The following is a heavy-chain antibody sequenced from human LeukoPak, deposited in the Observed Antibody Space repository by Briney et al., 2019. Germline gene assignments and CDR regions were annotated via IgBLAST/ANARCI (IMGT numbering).Heavy chain of an antibody. V-gene: IGHV4-59*08. Sequence: RPSETLSLTCTVSGASITSDYWSWVRQPPGKGLEGIGYIYYTGSANYNPSLESRLTMSVDTSKNQFSLKLSSVTAADTAVYYCARRGAFNALNCWGRGTLVTVSS. D-gene: IGHD2-15*01. CDR3: ARRGAFNALNC. CDR1: GASITSDY. CDR2: IYYTGSA. J-gene: IGHJ4*02.